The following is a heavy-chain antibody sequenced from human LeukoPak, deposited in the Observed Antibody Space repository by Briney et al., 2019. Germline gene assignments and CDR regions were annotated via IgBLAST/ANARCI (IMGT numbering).Heavy chain of an antibody. CDR2: ISGSGGST. Sequence: GGSLRLSCAASGFTLTMSGMHWVRQAPGKGLEWVSAISGSGGSTYYADSVKGRFTISRDNSKNTLYLQMNSLRAEDTAVYYCARDLTVAGSSYWGQGTLVTVSS. D-gene: IGHD6-19*01. J-gene: IGHJ4*02. V-gene: IGHV3-23*01. CDR3: ARDLTVAGSSY. CDR1: GFTLTMSG.